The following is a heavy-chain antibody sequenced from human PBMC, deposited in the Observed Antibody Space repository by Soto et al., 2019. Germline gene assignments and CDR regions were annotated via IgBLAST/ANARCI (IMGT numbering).Heavy chain of an antibody. J-gene: IGHJ6*03. CDR2: INHSGST. CDR1: GGSFSGYY. D-gene: IGHD3-9*01. CDR3: ARRRRAYDILTGYYNYYYYMDV. V-gene: IGHV4-34*01. Sequence: SETLSLTCAVYGGSFSGYYWSWIRQPPGKGLEWIGEINHSGSTNYNPSLKSRVTISVDTSKNQFSLKLSSVTAADTAVYYCARRRRAYDILTGYYNYYYYMDVWGKGTTVTVSS.